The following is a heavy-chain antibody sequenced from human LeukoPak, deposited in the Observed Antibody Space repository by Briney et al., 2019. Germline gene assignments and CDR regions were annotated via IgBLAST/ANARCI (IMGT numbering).Heavy chain of an antibody. CDR2: IYTRGRT. V-gene: IGHV4-4*07. D-gene: IGHD5-18*01. J-gene: IGHJ4*02. Sequence: SDTLSLTCTVSGGSISSYYWNWIRQPAGKGLEWIGRIYTRGRTRYNSPLQRRGPMSVDTSKNQFSLKWSSVTAAATAVYYCARDVGGYNYGYSLDYWGQGTLVSVSS. CDR1: GGSISSYY. CDR3: ARDVGGYNYGYSLDY.